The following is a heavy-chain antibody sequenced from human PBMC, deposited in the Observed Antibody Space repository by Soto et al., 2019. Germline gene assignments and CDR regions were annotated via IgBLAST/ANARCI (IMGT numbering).Heavy chain of an antibody. CDR1: GGSISSSSYY. J-gene: IGHJ3*02. CDR2: IYYSGST. CDR3: ARPKGGDYYDSSGYWDAFDI. D-gene: IGHD3-22*01. Sequence: SETLSLTCTVSGGSISSSSYYWGWIRQPPGKGLEWIGSIYYSGSTYYNPSLKSRVTISVDTSKNQFSLKLSSGTAADTAVYYCARPKGGDYYDSSGYWDAFDIWGQGTMVTVSS. V-gene: IGHV4-39*01.